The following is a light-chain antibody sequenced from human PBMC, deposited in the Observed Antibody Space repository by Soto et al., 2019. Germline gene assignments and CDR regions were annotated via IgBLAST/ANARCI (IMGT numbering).Light chain of an antibody. CDR3: QQYNDNWT. CDR2: KAS. CDR1: QSISSW. J-gene: IGKJ1*01. V-gene: IGKV1-5*03. Sequence: DIQMTQSPSTLSASVRDRVTITCRASQSISSWLAWYQQKPGKAPKLLIYKASTLQSGVPSRFSGSGFGTEFTLAISSLQPDDSATYYCQQYNDNWTFGQGTKVDIK.